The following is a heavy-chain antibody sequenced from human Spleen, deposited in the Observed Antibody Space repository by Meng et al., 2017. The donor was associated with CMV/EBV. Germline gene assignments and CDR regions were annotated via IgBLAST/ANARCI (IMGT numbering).Heavy chain of an antibody. CDR2: ISYDGNND. V-gene: IGHV3-30*04. CDR1: GFTFSSYA. CDR3: ARDPSYGYYDFWSGYSGMDV. D-gene: IGHD3-3*01. J-gene: IGHJ6*02. Sequence: GESLKISCAASGFTFSSYAMHWVRQAPGKGLEWVAIISYDGNNDSYADSVKGRFTISRDNSKNTLFLQMDSLRAEDSAVYYCARDPSYGYYDFWSGYSGMDVWGQGTTVTVSS.